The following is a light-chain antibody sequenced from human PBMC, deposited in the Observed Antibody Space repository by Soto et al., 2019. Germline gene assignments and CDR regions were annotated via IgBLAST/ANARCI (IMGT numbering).Light chain of an antibody. CDR2: AAS. J-gene: IGKJ3*01. V-gene: IGKV1-9*01. CDR3: QQLDTYPP. CDR1: HAISSY. Sequence: IQLTQSPSSLSASVGDRVTISCRASHAISSYLAWYQQKPGKAPKLLIYAASTLQSGVPSRFSGSGSGTDFTLTISRLQPEDFATYYCQQLDTYPPFGPGTKVDIK.